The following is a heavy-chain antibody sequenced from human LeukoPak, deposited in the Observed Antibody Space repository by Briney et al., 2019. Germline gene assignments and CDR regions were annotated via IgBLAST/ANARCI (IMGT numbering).Heavy chain of an antibody. V-gene: IGHV4-59*01. CDR3: ARGYDFWSGYPFGY. CDR1: GGSISSYY. J-gene: IGHJ4*02. Sequence: SETLSLTCTVSGGSISSYYWSWIWQPPGKGLEWIGYIYYSGSTNYNPSLKSRVTISVDTSKNQFSLKLSSVTAADTAVYYCARGYDFWSGYPFGYWGQGTLVTVSS. CDR2: IYYSGST. D-gene: IGHD3-3*01.